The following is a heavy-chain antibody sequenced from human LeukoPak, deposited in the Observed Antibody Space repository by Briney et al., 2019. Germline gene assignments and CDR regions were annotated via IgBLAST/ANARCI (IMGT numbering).Heavy chain of an antibody. CDR3: ARPSSGNSWSPPDY. J-gene: IGHJ4*02. Sequence: GGSLRLSCAASGFTFSSYRMNWVRQVPGKGLEWVSSISSGGSYIYYADSVKGRFTISRDNAKNSLYLQMNSLRAEDTAVYYCARPSSGNSWSPPDYWGQGTLVTVSS. CDR1: GFTFSSYR. D-gene: IGHD6-13*01. CDR2: ISSGGSYI. V-gene: IGHV3-21*01.